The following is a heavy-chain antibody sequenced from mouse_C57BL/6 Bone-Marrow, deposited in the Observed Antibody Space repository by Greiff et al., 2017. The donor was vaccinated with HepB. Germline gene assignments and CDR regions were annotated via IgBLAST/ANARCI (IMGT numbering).Heavy chain of an antibody. D-gene: IGHD1-1*01. V-gene: IGHV1-26*01. J-gene: IGHJ2*01. CDR2: INPNNGGT. Sequence: EVQLQQSGPELVKPGASVKISCKASGYTFTDYYMNWVKQSHGKSLEWIGDINPNNGGTSYNQKFKGKATLTVDKSSSTAYMELRSLTSEDSAVYYCARDDYYGFDYWGQGTTLTVSS. CDR3: ARDDYYGFDY. CDR1: GYTFTDYY.